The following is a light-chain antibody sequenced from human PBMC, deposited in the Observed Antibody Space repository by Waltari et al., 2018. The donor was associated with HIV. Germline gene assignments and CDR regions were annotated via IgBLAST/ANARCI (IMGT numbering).Light chain of an antibody. CDR2: DAS. Sequence: DIQMTQSPSSLSASVGDRVTITCPASQDISGYLNWYQQKPGKAPKLLIYDASNLETGGPSRFSGTGSGTDFTFTISSLQPEDIATYYCQQYDSLLTFGGGTKVEIK. CDR1: QDISGY. J-gene: IGKJ4*01. CDR3: QQYDSLLT. V-gene: IGKV1-33*01.